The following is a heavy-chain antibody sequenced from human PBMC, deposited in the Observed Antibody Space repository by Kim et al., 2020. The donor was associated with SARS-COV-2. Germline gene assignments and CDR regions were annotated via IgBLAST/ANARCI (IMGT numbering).Heavy chain of an antibody. J-gene: IGHJ6*03. CDR3: ARLHYYCGSRIKACSYYMDV. Sequence: SETLSLTCTVSGGSISSSSYYWGWIRQPPGKGLEWVGTIYYPGRTFYSPSLNTRVTISVVTSKNHFSLDLSSVTAADTAVYYCARLHYYCGSRIKACSYYMDVWGKGTTVTVSS. V-gene: IGHV4-39*02. CDR2: IYYPGRT. D-gene: IGHD3-10*01. CDR1: GGSISSSSYY.